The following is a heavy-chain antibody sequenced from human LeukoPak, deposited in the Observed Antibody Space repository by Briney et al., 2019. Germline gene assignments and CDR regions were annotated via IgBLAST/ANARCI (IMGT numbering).Heavy chain of an antibody. J-gene: IGHJ4*02. V-gene: IGHV3-7*04. Sequence: GGSLRLSCAASGFTFSTSWMGWVRQVPGKGLEWVANTKQDGTQSQYVDTVKGRFTISRDNTKNSLFLQMNSLTTEDTAVYYCARGHGSNWGQGVLVAVSS. CDR1: GFTFSTSW. CDR3: ARGHGSN. CDR2: TKQDGTQS.